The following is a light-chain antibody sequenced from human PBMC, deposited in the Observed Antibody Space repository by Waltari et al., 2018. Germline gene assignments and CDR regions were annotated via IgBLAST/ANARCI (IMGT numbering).Light chain of an antibody. V-gene: IGLV2-14*03. CDR3: SSYTSDYTYV. Sequence: QSALTQPASVSGSPGQSITISCTGPSSDGGGFYFFSWYQQHPAKAPQLIISNVSRRPSGVSYRFSGSKSGNRASLTISGLQAEDEATYYCSSYTSDYTYVFGTGTEVTVV. J-gene: IGLJ1*01. CDR2: NVS. CDR1: SSDGGGFYF.